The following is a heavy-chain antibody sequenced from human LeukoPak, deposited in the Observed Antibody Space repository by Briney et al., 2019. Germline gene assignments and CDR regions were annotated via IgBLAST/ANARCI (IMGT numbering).Heavy chain of an antibody. Sequence: PGGSLRLSCAASGFSFSNYAMSWVRQAPGKGLERVSAISSSSDITHYADSVKGRFTISRDNSNKKLYLQMNSLRVEDTAVYYCAKDDAAAAEASGEDYWGQGTLVTVSS. CDR2: ISSSSDIT. CDR3: AKDDAAAAEASGEDY. J-gene: IGHJ4*02. CDR1: GFSFSNYA. D-gene: IGHD6-13*01. V-gene: IGHV3-23*01.